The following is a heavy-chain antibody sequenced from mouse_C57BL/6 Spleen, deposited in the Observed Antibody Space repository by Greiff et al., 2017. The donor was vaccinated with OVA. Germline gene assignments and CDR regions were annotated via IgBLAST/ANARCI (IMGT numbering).Heavy chain of an antibody. J-gene: IGHJ4*01. Sequence: EVKLMESGPELVKPGASVKISCKASGYSFTGYYMNWVKQSPEKSLEWIGEINPSTGGTTYNQKFKAKATLTVDKSSSTAYMQLKSLTSEDSAVYYCARSGGPYAMDYWGQGTSVTVSS. CDR2: INPSTGGT. V-gene: IGHV1-42*01. CDR1: GYSFTGYY. CDR3: ARSGGPYAMDY. D-gene: IGHD1-1*02.